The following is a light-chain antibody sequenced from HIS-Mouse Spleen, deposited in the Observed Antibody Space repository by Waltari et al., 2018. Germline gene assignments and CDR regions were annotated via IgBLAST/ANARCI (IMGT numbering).Light chain of an antibody. V-gene: IGLV2-23*01. CDR3: CSYAGSSTFV. J-gene: IGLJ2*01. CDR1: SSDVGSYNL. Sequence: QSALTQPASVSWSPGQSITISCTGTSSDVGSYNLVSWYQQHPGKAPKLMIYEGSKRPSGVSNRFAVSKSGNTASLTSSGLQAEDEADYYCCSYAGSSTFVFGGGTKLTVL. CDR2: EGS.